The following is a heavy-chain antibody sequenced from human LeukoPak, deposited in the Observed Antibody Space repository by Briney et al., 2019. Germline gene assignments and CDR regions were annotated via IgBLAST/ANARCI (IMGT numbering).Heavy chain of an antibody. Sequence: GASVKVSCKASGYTFTSYGISWVRQAPGQGLEWMGMIKPSGGDTTYAQKFRGRVTMTRDTSTNTVFMEVNSLRSEDTAVYYCARDVISSSSVDLGPVDYWGQGTLVTVSS. CDR1: GYTFTSYG. CDR2: IKPSGGDT. D-gene: IGHD6-6*01. CDR3: ARDVISSSSVDLGPVDY. V-gene: IGHV1-46*01. J-gene: IGHJ4*02.